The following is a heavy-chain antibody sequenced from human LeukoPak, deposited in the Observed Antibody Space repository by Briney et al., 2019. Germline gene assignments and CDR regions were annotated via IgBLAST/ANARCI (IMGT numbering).Heavy chain of an antibody. CDR3: AKDQRWESPHYLDS. V-gene: IGHV3-23*01. J-gene: IGHJ4*02. D-gene: IGHD1-26*01. CDR1: GGSISSSTSC. CDR2: ISASGGST. Sequence: ETLSLTCTVSGGSISSSTSCWSWVRQVPGKGLEWVSGISASGGSTSYADSVRGRFTISRDNSKNTLYVQMNSLRDEDTAVYYCAKDQRWESPHYLDSWGQGTLVTVSS.